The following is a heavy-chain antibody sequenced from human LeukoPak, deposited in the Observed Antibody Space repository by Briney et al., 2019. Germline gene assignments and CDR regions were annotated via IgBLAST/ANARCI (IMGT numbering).Heavy chain of an antibody. J-gene: IGHJ4*02. CDR1: GFTFSSYA. CDR3: ARDERRYRRDSNCYPGDY. Sequence: PGGSLRLSCSASGFTFSSYAMKWVRQAPGKGLEWVSAISRTSAYIYYSDSVKGRFTVSRDNAMNSVFLQMDSLRLEDTAVYYCARDERRYRRDSNCYPGDYWGQGTLVTVSS. V-gene: IGHV3-21*01. D-gene: IGHD3-16*02. CDR2: ISRTSAYI.